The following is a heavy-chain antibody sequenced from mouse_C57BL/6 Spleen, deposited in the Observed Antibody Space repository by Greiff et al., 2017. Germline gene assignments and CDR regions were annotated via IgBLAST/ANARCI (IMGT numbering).Heavy chain of an antibody. CDR2: IDPNSGGT. V-gene: IGHV1-72*01. J-gene: IGHJ4*01. CDR1: GYTFTSYW. D-gene: IGHD2-5*01. Sequence: VQLQQPGAELVKPGASVKLSCKASGYTFTSYWMHWVKQRPGRGLEWIGRIDPNSGGTKYNEKFKSKATLTVDKPSSTAYMPLSSLTSEDSAVYECARYRLDYYSNCGDAMDDWGKGTSVTVSS. CDR3: ARYRLDYYSNCGDAMDD.